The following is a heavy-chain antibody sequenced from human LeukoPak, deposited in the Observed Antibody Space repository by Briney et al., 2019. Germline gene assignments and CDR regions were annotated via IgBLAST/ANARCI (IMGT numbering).Heavy chain of an antibody. CDR1: GFTFDDYG. J-gene: IGHJ4*02. V-gene: IGHV3-20*04. CDR2: INWNGGST. CDR3: ARGVTMVRGVIILPFDY. D-gene: IGHD3-10*01. Sequence: GGSLRLSCAASGFTFDDYGMSWVCQAPGKGLEWVSGINWNGGSTGYADSVKGRFTISRDNAKNSLYLQMNSLRAEDTALYYCARGVTMVRGVIILPFDYWGQGTLVTVSS.